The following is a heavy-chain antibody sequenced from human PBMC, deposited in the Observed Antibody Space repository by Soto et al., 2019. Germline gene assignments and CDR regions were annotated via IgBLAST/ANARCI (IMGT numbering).Heavy chain of an antibody. CDR1: GGTFSSYA. J-gene: IGHJ2*01. CDR3: ARERRGTMADWYFAL. CDR2: IIPIFGTA. V-gene: IGHV1-69*12. D-gene: IGHD3-10*01. Sequence: QVQLVQAGAEVKKPGSSVKVSCKASGGTFSSYAISWVRQAPGQGLEWMGGIIPIFGTANYAQKFQGRVTITADESTSTAYMELSSLRSEDTAVYYCARERRGTMADWYFALWGRGTLVTVSS.